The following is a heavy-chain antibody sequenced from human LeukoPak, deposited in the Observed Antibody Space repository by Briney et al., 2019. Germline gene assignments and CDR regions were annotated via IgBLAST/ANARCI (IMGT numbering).Heavy chain of an antibody. D-gene: IGHD3-16*02. CDR1: GFTFSSYA. V-gene: IGHV3-23*01. J-gene: IGHJ4*02. CDR3: AKTRDDYVWGSYLYFDY. CDR2: ISGSGGST. Sequence: GGSLRLSCAASGFTFSSYAMSWVRQAPGKGLEWVSAISGSGGSTYYADSVKGRFTISRDNSKNTLYLQMNSLRAEDTAVYYCAKTRDDYVWGSYLYFDYWGQGTLVTVSS.